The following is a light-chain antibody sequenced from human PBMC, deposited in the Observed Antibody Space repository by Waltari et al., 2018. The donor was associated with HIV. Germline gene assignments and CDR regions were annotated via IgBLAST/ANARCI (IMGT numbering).Light chain of an antibody. CDR3: QQYYLYPWT. Sequence: DIQLTQSLSTLSASIGARATIRGRASHSSSNWLAWYQQKLGKAPKLLIYKAPTLEGGVPSRFSGSGSGTEFTLTINSLQPDDFATYFCQQYYLYPWTFGQGAKVES. V-gene: IGKV1-5*03. J-gene: IGKJ1*01. CDR2: KAP. CDR1: HSSSNW.